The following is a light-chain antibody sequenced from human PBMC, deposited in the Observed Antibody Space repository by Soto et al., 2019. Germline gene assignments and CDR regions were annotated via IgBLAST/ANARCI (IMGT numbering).Light chain of an antibody. V-gene: IGKV2-28*01. CDR1: QSLLYINGYNY. Sequence: VMTQSPLSLLVTPGEPASISCRSSQSLLYINGYNYLDWYLQKPGQSPQLLICMGSDRASGVPDRFSGSGSDTDFTLKISRVEAEDVGVYYCMQALQTPPAFGQGTKLEIK. J-gene: IGKJ1*01. CDR3: MQALQTPPA. CDR2: MGS.